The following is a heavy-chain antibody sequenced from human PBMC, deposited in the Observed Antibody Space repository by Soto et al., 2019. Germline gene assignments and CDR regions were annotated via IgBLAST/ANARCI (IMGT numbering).Heavy chain of an antibody. V-gene: IGHV3-23*01. CDR1: GFTFSSYA. J-gene: IGHJ4*02. D-gene: IGHD6-13*01. Sequence: GGSLILSCAASGFTFSSYAMSWVRQAPGKGLEWVSAISGSGGSTYYADSVKGRFTISRDNSKNTLYLQMNSLRAEDTAVYYCALNWQQLGYTTPDYWGQGTLVTV. CDR3: ALNWQQLGYTTPDY. CDR2: ISGSGGST.